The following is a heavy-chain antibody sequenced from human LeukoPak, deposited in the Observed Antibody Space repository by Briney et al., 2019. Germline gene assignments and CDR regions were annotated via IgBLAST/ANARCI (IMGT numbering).Heavy chain of an antibody. CDR1: GFTFSTYA. CDR3: AKDRGYYGSGSYQPDY. J-gene: IGHJ4*02. D-gene: IGHD3-10*01. Sequence: GGSLRLSCAASGFTFSTYAMSWVRQAPGKGLEWVSAISGSGGTTYYADSVKGRFTISRDNSKNTLYLQMNSLRAEDTAVYYCAKDRGYYGSGSYQPDYWGQGTLVTVSS. CDR2: ISGSGGTT. V-gene: IGHV3-23*01.